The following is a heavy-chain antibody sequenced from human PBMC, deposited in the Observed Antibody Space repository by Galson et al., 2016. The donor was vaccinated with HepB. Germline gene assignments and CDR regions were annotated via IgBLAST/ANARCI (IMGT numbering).Heavy chain of an antibody. J-gene: IGHJ4*02. CDR3: ARGHSGGWYSGMGPLCYFDY. V-gene: IGHV3-66*02. CDR2: IYSGGST. D-gene: IGHD6-19*01. CDR1: GLSVSINY. Sequence: SLRLSCAASGLSVSINYMSWVRQAPGKGLEWVSVIYSGGSTFYADSVKGRFTISRDNSKNTLYLQMNSLRSEDTAVYYCARGHSGGWYSGMGPLCYFDYRGQGTLVTVSS.